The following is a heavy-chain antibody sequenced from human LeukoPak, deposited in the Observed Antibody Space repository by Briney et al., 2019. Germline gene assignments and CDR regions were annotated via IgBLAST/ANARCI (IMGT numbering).Heavy chain of an antibody. D-gene: IGHD1-26*01. J-gene: IGHJ4*02. Sequence: ASVKVSCKASGHTFTSYYMHWVRQAPGQGLEWMGIINPSGGSTSYAQKFQGRVTMTRDTSTSTVYMELSSLRSEDTAVYYCARVLVGTADSDYWGQGTLVTVSS. CDR2: INPSGGST. CDR1: GHTFTSYY. V-gene: IGHV1-46*01. CDR3: ARVLVGTADSDY.